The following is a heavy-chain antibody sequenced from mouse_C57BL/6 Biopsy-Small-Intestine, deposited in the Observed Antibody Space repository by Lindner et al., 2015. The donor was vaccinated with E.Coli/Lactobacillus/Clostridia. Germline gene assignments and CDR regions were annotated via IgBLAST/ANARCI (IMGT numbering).Heavy chain of an antibody. Sequence: EVQLQESGPSLVRPSQTLSLTCTVTGFSINSDCYWIWIRQFPGNKLEYIGYTFYSGITYYNPSLESRTYITRDTSKNQFSLKLSSVTTEDTATCYCARYYYSSSYWYFDVWGTGTTVTVSS. CDR3: ARYYYSSSYWYFDV. CDR1: GFSINSDCY. D-gene: IGHD1-1*01. J-gene: IGHJ1*03. V-gene: IGHV3-3*01. CDR2: TFYSGIT.